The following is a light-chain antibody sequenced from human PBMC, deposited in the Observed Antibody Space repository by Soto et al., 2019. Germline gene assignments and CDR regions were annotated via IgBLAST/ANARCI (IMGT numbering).Light chain of an antibody. Sequence: ESVLTQSPATLSLSPGERATLSCRASPSVSNSLAWYQHKPGQAPRLLIYDASNRATGVPTRFSGSGSGTGFTLTISSLEPEDFAVYYCQQRNKWPPVTFGGGTRVEIK. CDR1: PSVSNS. J-gene: IGKJ4*01. CDR3: QQRNKWPPVT. CDR2: DAS. V-gene: IGKV3-11*01.